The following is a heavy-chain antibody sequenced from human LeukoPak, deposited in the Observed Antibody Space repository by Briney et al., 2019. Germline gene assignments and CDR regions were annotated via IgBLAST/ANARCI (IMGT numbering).Heavy chain of an antibody. J-gene: IGHJ4*02. D-gene: IGHD1-26*01. CDR1: GFTFSTYN. CDR2: ISSSSSYI. V-gene: IGHV3-21*01. Sequence: PGGCLRLSCAVSGFTFSTYNMEWARQARGKGLEWVSSISSSSSYIYYADSVKGRFTASRDNAKDSLYLQINSLRAEDTAVYYCARYSGSYRRAADHRGQATPVTVSS. CDR3: ARYSGSYRRAADH.